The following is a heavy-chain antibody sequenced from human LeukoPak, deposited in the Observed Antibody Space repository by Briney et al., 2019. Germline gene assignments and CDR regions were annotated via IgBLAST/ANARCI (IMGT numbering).Heavy chain of an antibody. CDR2: IYYSGST. V-gene: IGHV4-59*12. Sequence: SETLSLTCTVSGGSMSSYYCSWIRQPPGKGLEWIGYIYYSGSTNYNPSLKSRVTMSLDASKNQVSVNLNSVTAADTAIYYCARERHGGYSYGFSFDYWGQGTLVTVSS. J-gene: IGHJ4*02. D-gene: IGHD5-18*01. CDR1: GGSMSSYY. CDR3: ARERHGGYSYGFSFDY.